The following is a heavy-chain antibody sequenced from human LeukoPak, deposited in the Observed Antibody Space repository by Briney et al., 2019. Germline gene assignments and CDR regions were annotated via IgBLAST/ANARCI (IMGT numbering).Heavy chain of an antibody. CDR1: GGSISSGGYY. V-gene: IGHV4-31*03. Sequence: PSETLSLTCTVSGGSISSGGYYWSWIRQHPGKGLEWIGYIYYSGSTYYNPSLKSRVTISVDTSQNQFSLKLSSVTAADTAVYYCARGLYYYDSSGYYFVAFDIWGQGTMVTVSS. D-gene: IGHD3-22*01. J-gene: IGHJ3*02. CDR2: IYYSGST. CDR3: ARGLYYYDSSGYYFVAFDI.